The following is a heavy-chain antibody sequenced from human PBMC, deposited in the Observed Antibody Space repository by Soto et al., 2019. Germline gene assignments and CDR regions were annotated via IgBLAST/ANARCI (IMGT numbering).Heavy chain of an antibody. J-gene: IGHJ3*02. CDR1: GFTFNTYS. D-gene: IGHD3-3*01. V-gene: IGHV3-21*01. CDR2: ISRSHTYI. CDR3: ARDSITIFGVANHQSFDI. Sequence: GGSLRLSCSASGFTFNTYSMTWVRQAPGKGLQWVSSISRSHTYIDYADSVRGRFTISRDNAHNALYLQMDSLRAEDTAVYYCARDSITIFGVANHQSFDIWGQGTEVTVAS.